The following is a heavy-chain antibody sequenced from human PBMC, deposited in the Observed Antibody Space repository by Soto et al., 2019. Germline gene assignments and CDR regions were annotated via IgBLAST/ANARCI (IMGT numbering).Heavy chain of an antibody. D-gene: IGHD2-15*01. CDR2: IIPIVGTG. CDR3: ARDLRVAGRPGMDV. Sequence: QVQLVQSGAEVKKPGSSVKVSCKASGGSFSSYAISWVRQAPGQGLEWMGGIIPIVGTGNYAQNFQGRVTITADESTSIAYMELSSLRSEDTAMYYCARDLRVAGRPGMDVWGQGTTVTVSS. CDR1: GGSFSSYA. J-gene: IGHJ6*02. V-gene: IGHV1-69*01.